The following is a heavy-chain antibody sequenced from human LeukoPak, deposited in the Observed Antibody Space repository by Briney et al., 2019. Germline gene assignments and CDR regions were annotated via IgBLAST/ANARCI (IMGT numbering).Heavy chain of an antibody. V-gene: IGHV1-18*01. CDR1: GYTFTSYG. CDR2: ISAYNGNT. D-gene: IGHD5-18*01. CDR3: VWDQIPSGYSYGVGSSEN. Sequence: ASVKVSCKASGYTFTSYGISWVRQAPRQGLEWMGWISAYNGNTNYANKLHSRLTMTTDTSTSNDYTVLRSPVSDATTVYYFVWDQIPSGYSYGVGSSENWGHGNLGTVSS. J-gene: IGHJ4*01.